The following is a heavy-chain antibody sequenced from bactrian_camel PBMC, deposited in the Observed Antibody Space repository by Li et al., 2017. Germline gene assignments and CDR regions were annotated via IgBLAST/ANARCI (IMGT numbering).Heavy chain of an antibody. CDR3: VRGYWQTGRIPSWAI. CDR2: IDRDGST. V-gene: IGHV3S53*01. J-gene: IGHJ4*01. Sequence: HVQLVESGGGSVQAGGSLRLACEVSGDLTNIQSMAWFRQTPGNEREAVAAIDRDGSTSYHAQVKGRFTISRDNAKNTVYLQMNSLKSEDTALYYCVRGYWQTGRIPSWAIRGQGTQVTV. CDR1: GDLTNIQS. D-gene: IGHD2*01.